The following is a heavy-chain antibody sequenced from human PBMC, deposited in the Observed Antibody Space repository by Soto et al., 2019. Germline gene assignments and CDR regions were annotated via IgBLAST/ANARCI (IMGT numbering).Heavy chain of an antibody. V-gene: IGHV4-30-2*01. CDR3: ASTSNVDSFDY. D-gene: IGHD1-1*01. Sequence: SETLSLTCAVSGGSISSGGYSWSWIRQPPGKGLEWIGYIYHSGSTYYNPSLKSRVTISVDRSKNRFSLKLSSVAAAETAVYDCASTSNVDSFDYWYQVTLVTISS. J-gene: IGHJ4*02. CDR1: GGSISSGGYS. CDR2: IYHSGST.